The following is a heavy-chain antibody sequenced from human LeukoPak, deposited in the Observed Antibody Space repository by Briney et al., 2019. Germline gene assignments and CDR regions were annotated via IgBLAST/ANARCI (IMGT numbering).Heavy chain of an antibody. Sequence: PSETLSLTCTVSGGSISSSSYYWGWIRQPPGKGLEWIGSIYYSGSTYYNPSLKSRVTISVDPSKNQFSLKLSSVTAADTAVYYCARHSGYSYGYAYYYYYMDVWGKGTTVIVSS. CDR1: GGSISSSSYY. CDR3: ARHSGYSYGYAYYYYYMDV. J-gene: IGHJ6*03. V-gene: IGHV4-39*01. D-gene: IGHD5-18*01. CDR2: IYYSGST.